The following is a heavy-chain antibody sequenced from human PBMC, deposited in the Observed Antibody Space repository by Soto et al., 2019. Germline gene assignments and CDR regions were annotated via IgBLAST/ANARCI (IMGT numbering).Heavy chain of an antibody. CDR1: GYTFTSYD. CDR3: ARDQSFDRRYYYGIDV. J-gene: IGHJ6*02. D-gene: IGHD3-10*01. CDR2: MNPNSGNT. V-gene: IGHV1-8*01. Sequence: ASVKVSCKASGYTFTSYDINWVRQATGQGLEWMGWMNPNSGNTGYAQKFQGRVTMTRNTSISTAYMELRSLRSDDTAVYYCARDQSFDRRYYYGIDVPGQGTTVT.